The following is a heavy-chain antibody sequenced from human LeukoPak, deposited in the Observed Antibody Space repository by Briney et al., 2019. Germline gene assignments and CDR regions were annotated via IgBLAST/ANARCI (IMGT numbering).Heavy chain of an antibody. V-gene: IGHV7-4-1*02. J-gene: IGHJ4*02. Sequence: ASVKVSCKASGGSFTNYAVSWLRQAPGQGLEWMGWINTNTGNPTYAQGFTGRFVFSLDTSVSTAYLQISSLKAEDTAVYYCARSSVDPNWGQGTLVTVSS. CDR2: INTNTGNP. D-gene: IGHD2-15*01. CDR1: GGSFTNYA. CDR3: ARSSVDPN.